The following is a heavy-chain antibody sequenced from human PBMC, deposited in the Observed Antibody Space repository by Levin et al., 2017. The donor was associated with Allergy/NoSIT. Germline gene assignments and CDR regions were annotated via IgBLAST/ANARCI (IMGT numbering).Heavy chain of an antibody. CDR3: AGGKLRLAYYYYGMDV. CDR1: GGSISSYY. V-gene: IGHV4-4*07. Sequence: PSETLSLTCTVSGGSISSYYWSWIRQPAGKGLEWIGRIYTSGSTNYNPSLKSRVTMSVDTSKNQFSLKLSSVTAADTAVYYCAGGKLRLAYYYYGMDVWGQGTTVTVSS. D-gene: IGHD3-16*01. CDR2: IYTSGST. J-gene: IGHJ6*02.